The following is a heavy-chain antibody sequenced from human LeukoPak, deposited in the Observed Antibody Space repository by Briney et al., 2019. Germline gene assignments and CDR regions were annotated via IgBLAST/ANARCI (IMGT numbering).Heavy chain of an antibody. Sequence: SETLSLTCTVSGGSISSYYWSWIRQPPGKGLEWIGYIYYSGSTNYNPSLKSRVTISVDTSKNQFSLKLSSVTAADTAVYYCAKGPTSARAFDIWGQGTMVTVSS. CDR2: IYYSGST. CDR1: GGSISSYY. CDR3: AKGPTSARAFDI. D-gene: IGHD1-14*01. J-gene: IGHJ3*02. V-gene: IGHV4-59*01.